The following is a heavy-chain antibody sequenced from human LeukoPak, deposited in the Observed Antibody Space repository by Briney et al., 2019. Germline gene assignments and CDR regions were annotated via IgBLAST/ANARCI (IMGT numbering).Heavy chain of an antibody. Sequence: PGGSLRLSCTASGFSLSRYWMSWVRQAPGKGLEWVANIRQDGDEKHYVDSVKGRLTISRDNAKNSVYLQMTSLRAEDTAEYFCAREGDTSPGLDYWGQGALVTVST. CDR3: AREGDTSPGLDY. CDR1: GFSLSRYW. V-gene: IGHV3-7*01. J-gene: IGHJ4*02. CDR2: IRQDGDEK.